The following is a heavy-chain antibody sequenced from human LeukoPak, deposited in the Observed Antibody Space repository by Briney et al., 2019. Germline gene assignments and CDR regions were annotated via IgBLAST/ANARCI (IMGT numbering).Heavy chain of an antibody. J-gene: IGHJ4*02. D-gene: IGHD3-16*02. CDR1: GFTFSNYW. CDR3: ARIHDYVWGSFRGNYFDY. V-gene: IGHV3-7*01. CDR2: IKQDGSEK. Sequence: GGSLRLSCAASGFTFSNYWMSWVRQAPGKGLEWVANIKQDGSEKYYVDSVKGRFTISRDNAKNSLYLQMNSLRAEDTAVYYCARIHDYVWGSFRGNYFDYWGQGTLVTVSS.